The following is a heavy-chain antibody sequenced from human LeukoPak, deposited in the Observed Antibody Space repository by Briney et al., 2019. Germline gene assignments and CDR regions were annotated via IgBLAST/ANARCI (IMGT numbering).Heavy chain of an antibody. J-gene: IGHJ6*02. D-gene: IGHD3-22*01. CDR1: GGTFSSYA. V-gene: IGHV1-69*01. CDR3: ARGAYYYDSSGYYHYYYYGMDV. Sequence: ASVKVSCKASGGTFSSYAISWVRQAPGQGLEWMGGIIPIFGKANYAQKLQGRVTITADESTSTAYMELSSLRSEDTAVYYCARGAYYYDSSGYYHYYYYGMDVWGQGTTVTVSS. CDR2: IIPIFGKA.